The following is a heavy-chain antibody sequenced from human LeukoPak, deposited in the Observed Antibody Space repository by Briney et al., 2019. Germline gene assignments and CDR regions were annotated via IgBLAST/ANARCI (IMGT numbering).Heavy chain of an antibody. J-gene: IGHJ3*02. CDR3: ARDSRITIFGVVIDDAFDI. CDR2: ISAYNGNT. Sequence: ASVKVSCKASGYTFTSYGISWVRQAPGQGLERMGWISAYNGNTNYAQKLQGRVTMTTDTSTSTAYMELRSLRSDDTAVYYCARDSRITIFGVVIDDAFDIWGQGTMVTVSS. V-gene: IGHV1-18*01. D-gene: IGHD3-3*01. CDR1: GYTFTSYG.